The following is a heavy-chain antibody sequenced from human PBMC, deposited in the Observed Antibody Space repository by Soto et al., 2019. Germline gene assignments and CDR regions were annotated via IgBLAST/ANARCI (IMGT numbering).Heavy chain of an antibody. V-gene: IGHV3-30*18. CDR3: AKGTTIFGVVTPGDV. CDR2: ISYDGNNK. Sequence: WGSLRLSCAASGFTFISYGMHWVRHAPVKWLGWVAVISYDGNNKYYADSVKGRFTISRDNSKNTLYLQMNSLRAEDTAVYYCAKGTTIFGVVTPGDVWGQGTTVTVSS. J-gene: IGHJ6*02. CDR1: GFTFISYG. D-gene: IGHD3-3*01.